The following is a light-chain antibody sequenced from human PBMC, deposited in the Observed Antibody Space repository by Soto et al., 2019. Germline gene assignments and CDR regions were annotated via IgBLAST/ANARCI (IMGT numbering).Light chain of an antibody. CDR1: SSDVGNYDL. CDR3: CSYAGRSHYV. V-gene: IGLV2-23*02. Sequence: ALTQPASVSGSPGQSITISCTGVSSDVGNYDLVSWYQQHPDKAPQLIIFGVTKRPSGVSNRFSGSKSGNTASLTISGLQTEDEADIYCCSYAGRSHYVFGTGTKVTVL. CDR2: GVT. J-gene: IGLJ1*01.